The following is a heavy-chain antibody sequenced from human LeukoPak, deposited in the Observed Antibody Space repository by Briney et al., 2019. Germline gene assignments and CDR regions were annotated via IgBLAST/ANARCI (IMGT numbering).Heavy chain of an antibody. CDR2: ISYEGSIK. D-gene: IGHD3-10*01. Sequence: PGRSLRLSCAASGFTFSSYGMHWVRQAPGKGLEWMALISYEGSIKYYADSVKGRFTISRDNSKNTLYLQMNSLRAEDTAVYYCAKDGPNSWFGEATWGQGTLVTVSS. CDR3: AKDGPNSWFGEAT. V-gene: IGHV3-30*18. CDR1: GFTFSSYG. J-gene: IGHJ5*02.